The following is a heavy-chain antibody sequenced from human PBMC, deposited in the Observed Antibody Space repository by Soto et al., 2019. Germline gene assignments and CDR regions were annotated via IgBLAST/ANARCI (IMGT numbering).Heavy chain of an antibody. J-gene: IGHJ4*02. V-gene: IGHV1-69*13. CDR2: IIPIIGTP. CDR1: GGTFRNHV. D-gene: IGHD2-2*01. CDR3: ARDLESRDGNIYQLDY. Sequence: ASVKVPCKASGGTFRNHVFNWVRQAPGQGLEWMGGIIPIIGTPNYAQKFQGRVTITADASTSTVYLEVSSLRSQDTAVYYCARDLESRDGNIYQLDYWGQGTLVTVSS.